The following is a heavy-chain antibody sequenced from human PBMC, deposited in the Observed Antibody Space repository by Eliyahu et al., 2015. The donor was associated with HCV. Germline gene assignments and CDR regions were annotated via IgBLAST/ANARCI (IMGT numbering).Heavy chain of an antibody. CDR2: IWYDGSNK. V-gene: IGHV3-33*01. J-gene: IGHJ4*02. CDR3: ARDYNYYDSSGLSIDY. D-gene: IGHD3-22*01. CDR1: XFTFSSXG. Sequence: QVQLVESGGGVVQPGRSLRLSCAASXFTFSSXGMHWVRQAPGKGLEWVAVIWYDGSNKYYADSVKGRFTISRDNSKNTLYLQMNSLRAEDTAVYYCARDYNYYDSSGLSIDYWGQGTLVTVSS.